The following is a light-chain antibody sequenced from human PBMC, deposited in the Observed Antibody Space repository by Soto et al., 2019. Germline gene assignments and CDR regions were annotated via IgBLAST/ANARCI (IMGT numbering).Light chain of an antibody. CDR1: QSISSW. CDR2: DAP. CDR3: QQYNSYSPT. Sequence: IQITKSPSTLSASVGDRVTITCRASQSISSWLAWYQQKPGKAPKLLIYDAPSLESGVPSRFSGSGSGTEFTLTISSLQPDDFATYYCQQYNSYSPTFGQGTKVDIK. J-gene: IGKJ1*01. V-gene: IGKV1-5*01.